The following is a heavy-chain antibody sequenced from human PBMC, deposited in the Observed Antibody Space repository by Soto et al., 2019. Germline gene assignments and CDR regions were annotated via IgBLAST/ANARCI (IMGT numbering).Heavy chain of an antibody. CDR2: IYYSGST. V-gene: IGHV4-61*08. Sequence: QVQLQESGPGLVKPSETLSLTCTVSGGSVSSSGYYWSWIRRPPGKGLEWIANIYYSGSTNYNPSLKSRVTISVDTSKNQVSLKMTSVTAVDTAVYYCAGGVVNVTRQDAFDFWGQGTLVTVSS. D-gene: IGHD2-8*02. CDR1: GGSVSSSGYY. CDR3: AGGVVNVTRQDAFDF. J-gene: IGHJ3*01.